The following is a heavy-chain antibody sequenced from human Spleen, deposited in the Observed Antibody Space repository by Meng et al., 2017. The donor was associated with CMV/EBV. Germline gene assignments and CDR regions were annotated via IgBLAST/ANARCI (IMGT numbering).Heavy chain of an antibody. CDR1: GFTFSSYS. CDR2: ISSSGSTI. Sequence: GGSLRLSCAASGFTFSSYSMNWVRQAPGKGLEWVSYISSSGSTIYYADSVKGRFTISRDNAKNSLYLQMNSLRAEDTAVYYCAHSNSYYYYGMDVWGQGTTVTVSS. V-gene: IGHV3-48*04. J-gene: IGHJ6*02. D-gene: IGHD4-11*01. CDR3: AHSNSYYYYGMDV.